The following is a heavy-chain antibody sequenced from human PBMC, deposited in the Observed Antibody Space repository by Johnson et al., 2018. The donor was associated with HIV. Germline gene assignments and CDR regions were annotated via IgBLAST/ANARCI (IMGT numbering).Heavy chain of an antibody. D-gene: IGHD6-6*01. Sequence: QVQLVESGGGVVQPGRSLRLSCAASGFTFSSYGMHWVRPAPGKGLEWVAVISYDGSNKYYADSVKGRFTISRDNSKNTLYLQMNSLRAEDMAVYYCARDRYSSSSLDAFDVWGQGTMVTVSS. J-gene: IGHJ3*01. CDR3: ARDRYSSSSLDAFDV. CDR2: ISYDGSNK. CDR1: GFTFSSYG. V-gene: IGHV3-30*03.